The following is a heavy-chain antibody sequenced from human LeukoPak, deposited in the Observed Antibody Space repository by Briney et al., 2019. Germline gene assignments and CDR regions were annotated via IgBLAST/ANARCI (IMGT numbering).Heavy chain of an antibody. V-gene: IGHV1-2*02. Sequence: GASVKVSCKASGYTFTGYYMHWVRQAPGQGLEWMGWINPNSGGTNYAQKFQGRVTMTRDTSISTAYMELSRLRSDDTAVYYCARDASSSWYGWFDHWGRGTLVTVSS. CDR3: ARDASSSWYGWFDH. CDR1: GYTFTGYY. CDR2: INPNSGGT. D-gene: IGHD6-13*01. J-gene: IGHJ5*02.